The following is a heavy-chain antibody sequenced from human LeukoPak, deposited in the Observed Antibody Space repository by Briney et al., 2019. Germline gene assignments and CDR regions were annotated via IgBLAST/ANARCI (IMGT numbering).Heavy chain of an antibody. Sequence: SETLSLTCTVSGGSISSSNYYWGWLRQPPGKGLEWIGSIFYSGSTYYKPSLTSRVTMSVDTSKNQFSLKVNSVTAADTAVYFCARHLDFWSGYSYFDYWGQGTLVTVSS. CDR2: IFYSGST. D-gene: IGHD3-3*01. V-gene: IGHV4-39*01. J-gene: IGHJ4*02. CDR1: GGSISSSNYY. CDR3: ARHLDFWSGYSYFDY.